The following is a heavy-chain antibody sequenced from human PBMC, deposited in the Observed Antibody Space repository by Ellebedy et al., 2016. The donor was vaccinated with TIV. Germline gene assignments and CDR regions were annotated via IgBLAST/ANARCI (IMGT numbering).Heavy chain of an antibody. V-gene: IGHV4-31*03. J-gene: IGHJ4*02. CDR3: ARGIQLCPDY. D-gene: IGHD5-18*01. CDR1: GGSISSGGYY. Sequence: MPSETLSLTCTVSGGSISSGGYYWSWIRQHPGKGLEWIGYIYYSGSTYYNPSLKSRVTISVDTSKNQFSLKLSSVTAADTAVYYCARGIQLCPDYWGQGTLVTVSS. CDR2: IYYSGST.